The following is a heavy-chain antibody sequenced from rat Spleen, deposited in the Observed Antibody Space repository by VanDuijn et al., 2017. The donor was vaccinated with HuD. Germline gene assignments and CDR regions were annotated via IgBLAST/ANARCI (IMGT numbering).Heavy chain of an antibody. CDR3: ARGGELDWFAY. CDR1: GFSLTVNG. V-gene: IGHV2-72*01. Sequence: QVQLKESGPGLMQPSETLSLTCTVSGFSLTVNGVGWVRQPLGKGLVWMGTIWGGGDTNYNSAVQSRLSISRDTSQSQVFLKMNSLQTEDTATYYCARGGELDWFAYWGQGTLVTVSS. J-gene: IGHJ3*01. CDR2: IWGGGDT. D-gene: IGHD5-1*01.